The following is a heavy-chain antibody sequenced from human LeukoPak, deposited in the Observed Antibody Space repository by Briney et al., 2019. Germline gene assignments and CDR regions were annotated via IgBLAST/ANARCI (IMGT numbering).Heavy chain of an antibody. Sequence: GRSLRLSCAAPGFTFDDYAMHWVRQAPGKGLEWVSSISWNSGSIGYADSVKGRFTISRDNAKNSLYLQMNSLRAEDTAVYYCARGSRYYGSGSYYRPPDDAFDIWGQGTMVTVSS. V-gene: IGHV3-9*01. D-gene: IGHD3-10*01. CDR2: ISWNSGSI. J-gene: IGHJ3*02. CDR3: ARGSRYYGSGSYYRPPDDAFDI. CDR1: GFTFDDYA.